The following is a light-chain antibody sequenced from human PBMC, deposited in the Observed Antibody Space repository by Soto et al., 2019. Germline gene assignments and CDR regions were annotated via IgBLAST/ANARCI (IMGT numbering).Light chain of an antibody. Sequence: QSALTQPASVSGSPGQSITISCTGTSSDVGSYNLVSWYQHHPGKAPKLMIFEGSKRPSGVSNRFSGSKSGNTASLTISGLQAEDEADYYCCSYARSSTYYVFGTGTKDTVL. CDR1: SSDVGSYNL. CDR3: CSYARSSTYYV. CDR2: EGS. J-gene: IGLJ1*01. V-gene: IGLV2-23*01.